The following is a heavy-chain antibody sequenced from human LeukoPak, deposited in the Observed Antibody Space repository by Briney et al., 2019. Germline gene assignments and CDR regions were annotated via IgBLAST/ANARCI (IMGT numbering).Heavy chain of an antibody. J-gene: IGHJ4*02. V-gene: IGHV3-48*02. Sequence: GGSLRLSCAASGFTFSSYSMNWVRQAPGKGLEWVSYISSDSRTIYYADSVKGRFTISRDNAKNSLYLQMKSLRDEDTAVYYCARYGSGTSYITNYFDYWGREPWSPSPQ. CDR1: GFTFSSYS. D-gene: IGHD3-10*01. CDR2: ISSDSRTI. CDR3: ARYGSGTSYITNYFDY.